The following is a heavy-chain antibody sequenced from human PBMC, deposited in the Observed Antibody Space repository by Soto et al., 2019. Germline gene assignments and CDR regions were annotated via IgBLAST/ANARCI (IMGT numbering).Heavy chain of an antibody. J-gene: IGHJ4*02. Sequence: QVQLQESGPGLVKPSGTLSLTCTVSGGSISTSNWWSWLRQAPGKGLEWVGEIFHRGNTNYNPSLKGRITLLVDKSRNQFSLNLSSVTAADTAVYYCARGRPIAAAVFTFDYWGQGTLVAVSS. CDR2: IFHRGNT. CDR1: GGSISTSNW. D-gene: IGHD6-13*01. V-gene: IGHV4-4*02. CDR3: ARGRPIAAAVFTFDY.